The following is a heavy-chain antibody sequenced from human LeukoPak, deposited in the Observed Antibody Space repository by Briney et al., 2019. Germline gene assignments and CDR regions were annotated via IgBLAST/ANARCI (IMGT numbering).Heavy chain of an antibody. CDR1: GYTFTSYG. J-gene: IGHJ6*02. D-gene: IGHD5-18*01. CDR3: AREGGYSYGLYGDYYGMDV. V-gene: IGHV1-18*01. Sequence: ATVKVSCKASGYTFTSYGISWVRQAPGQGLEWMGWISAYNGNTNYAQKLQGRVTMTTDTSTSTAYMELRSLRSDDTAVYYCAREGGYSYGLYGDYYGMDVWGQGTTVTVSS. CDR2: ISAYNGNT.